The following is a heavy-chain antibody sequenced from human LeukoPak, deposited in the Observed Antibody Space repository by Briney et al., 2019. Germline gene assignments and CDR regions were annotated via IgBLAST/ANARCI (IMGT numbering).Heavy chain of an antibody. CDR3: ARVDSSGWYKS. J-gene: IGHJ5*02. CDR1: GYSISSGYY. V-gene: IGHV4-38-2*02. Sequence: SETLSLTCTVSGYSISSGYYWGWIRQPPGKGLEWIGSFYDSGNTYYNPSLKSRVTISVDTSKNQFSLKLSSVTAADTAVYYCARVDSSGWYKSWGQGTLVTVSS. D-gene: IGHD6-19*01. CDR2: FYDSGNT.